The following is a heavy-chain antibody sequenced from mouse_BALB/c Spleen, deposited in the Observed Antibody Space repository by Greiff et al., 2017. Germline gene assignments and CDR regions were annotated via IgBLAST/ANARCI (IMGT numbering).Heavy chain of an antibody. V-gene: IGHV14-3*02. D-gene: IGHD2-4*01. Sequence: EVQLQESGAELVKPGASVKLSCTASGFTFKDTYMHWVKQRPEQGLEWIGRIDPANGNTKYDPKFQGKATITADTSSNTAYLQLSSLTSEDTAVYYCAREPDYETGYWGQGTTLTVSS. J-gene: IGHJ2*01. CDR3: AREPDYETGY. CDR2: IDPANGNT. CDR1: GFTFKDTY.